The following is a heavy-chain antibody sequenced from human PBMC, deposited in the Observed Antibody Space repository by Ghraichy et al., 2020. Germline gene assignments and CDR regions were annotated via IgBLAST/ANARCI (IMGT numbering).Heavy chain of an antibody. CDR2: ISTYNGNT. CDR1: GYTFTSYG. V-gene: IGHV1-18*01. Sequence: ASVKVSCKASGYTFTSYGISWVRQAPGQGLEWMGWISTYNGNTDYAQKLQGRVTMSTDTSTSTTYMELRSLTSDDTAVYYCASRFCSSSSCYFPPYHNYMDVWGKGTTVTVSS. D-gene: IGHD2-2*01. J-gene: IGHJ6*03. CDR3: ASRFCSSSSCYFPPYHNYMDV.